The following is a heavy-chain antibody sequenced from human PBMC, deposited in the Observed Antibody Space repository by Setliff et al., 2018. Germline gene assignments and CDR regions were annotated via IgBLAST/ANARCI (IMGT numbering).Heavy chain of an antibody. CDR3: ARINFYVSSGYYYASDN. Sequence: ASVKVSCKASGHTLTGYYMHWVRQAPGQGLEWMGLINVSGGSASYEQKFQGRVTMTRDTSTGTVYMELTSLRPDDTAVYYCARINFYVSSGYYYASDNWGQGTLVTVSS. D-gene: IGHD3-22*01. V-gene: IGHV1-46*01. CDR2: INVSGGSA. J-gene: IGHJ4*02. CDR1: GHTLTGYY.